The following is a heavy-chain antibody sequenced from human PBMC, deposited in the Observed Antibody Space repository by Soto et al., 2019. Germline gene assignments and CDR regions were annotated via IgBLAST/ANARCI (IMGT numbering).Heavy chain of an antibody. V-gene: IGHV4-59*01. CDR3: ARNPRTSGWYYYYMDV. CDR1: GGSISSYY. D-gene: IGHD3-10*01. CDR2: IYYSGST. J-gene: IGHJ6*03. Sequence: QVQLQESGPGLVKPSETLSLTCTVSGGSISSYYWSWIRQPPGKGLEWIGYIYYSGSTNYNPSLKSRVTISVDTSKNQFSLKLSSVTAADTAVYYCARNPRTSGWYYYYMDVWGKGTTVTVSS.